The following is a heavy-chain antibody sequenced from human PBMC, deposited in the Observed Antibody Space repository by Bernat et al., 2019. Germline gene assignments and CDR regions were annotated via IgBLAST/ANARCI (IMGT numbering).Heavy chain of an antibody. CDR2: INAGNGNT. V-gene: IGHV1-3*05. Sequence: QAQLVQSGAEEKKPGASVKVSCKASGYTFTSYAMHWVRQAPGQRLEWMGWINAGNGNTKYSQKFQGRVTITRDTSASTAYMELSSLRSEDTAVYYCARCGSGSYHAFDIWGQGTMVTVSS. J-gene: IGHJ3*02. D-gene: IGHD3-10*01. CDR3: ARCGSGSYHAFDI. CDR1: GYTFTSYA.